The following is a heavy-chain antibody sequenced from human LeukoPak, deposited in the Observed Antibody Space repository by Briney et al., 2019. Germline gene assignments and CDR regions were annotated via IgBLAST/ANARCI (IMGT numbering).Heavy chain of an antibody. D-gene: IGHD1-1*01. CDR3: AKEGLPTQPDGYDV. Sequence: GGSLRLSCSASGFIFSSYEMNWVRQAPGKGLEWVSHISDNDGSTYYAESVRGRFTIYRQNPTKSLYLQMNSLRLEDTALYYCAKEGLPTQPDGYDVWGRGTVVTVFS. J-gene: IGHJ3*01. CDR2: ISDNDGST. V-gene: IGHV3-48*03. CDR1: GFIFSSYE.